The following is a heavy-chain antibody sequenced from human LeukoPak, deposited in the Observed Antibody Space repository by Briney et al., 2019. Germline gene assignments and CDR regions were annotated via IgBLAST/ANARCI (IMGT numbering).Heavy chain of an antibody. CDR3: ARAKAAAGIDYFDY. V-gene: IGHV4-59*13. J-gene: IGHJ4*02. D-gene: IGHD6-13*01. Sequence: PSETLSLTCTVSGASISDYYWNWIRQPPGKGLEWIGYIYYSGSTNYNPSLKSRVTISVDTSKNQFSLKLSSVTAADTAVYYCARAKAAAGIDYFDYWGLGTLVTVSS. CDR1: GASISDYY. CDR2: IYYSGST.